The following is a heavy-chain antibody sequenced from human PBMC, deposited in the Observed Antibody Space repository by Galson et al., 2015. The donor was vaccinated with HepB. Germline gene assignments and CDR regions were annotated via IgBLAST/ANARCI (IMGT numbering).Heavy chain of an antibody. Sequence: SLRLSCAASGFTFSSYAMHWVRQAPGKGLEWVAVISYDGSNKYYADSVKGRFTISRDNSKNTLYLQMNSLRAEDTAVYYRTTDPLCQGPCDAFDIWGQGTMVTVSS. D-gene: IGHD3-10*02. V-gene: IGHV3-30*04. CDR1: GFTFSSYA. CDR3: TTDPLCQGPCDAFDI. J-gene: IGHJ3*02. CDR2: ISYDGSNK.